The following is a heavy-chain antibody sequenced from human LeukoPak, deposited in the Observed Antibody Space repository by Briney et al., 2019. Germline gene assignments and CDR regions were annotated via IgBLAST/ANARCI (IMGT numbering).Heavy chain of an antibody. CDR2: INYSGST. J-gene: IGHJ4*02. CDR3: ARVGYCSSTSCFPADY. Sequence: PSETLSLTCAVYGGSFSGYYWSWIRQPPGKGLEWIGEINYSGSTNYNPSLKSRVTISVDTSKNQFSLKLSSVTAADTAVYYCARVGYCSSTSCFPADYWGQGTLVTVSS. V-gene: IGHV4-34*01. CDR1: GGSFSGYY. D-gene: IGHD2-2*01.